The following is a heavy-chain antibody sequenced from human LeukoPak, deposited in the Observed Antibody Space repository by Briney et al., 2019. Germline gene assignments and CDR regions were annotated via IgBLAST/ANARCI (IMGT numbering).Heavy chain of an antibody. J-gene: IGHJ4*02. CDR3: ARDIRYYYDSSAEYYFDY. Sequence: PGGSLRLSCAASGFTFSSYAMHWVRQAPGKGLEWVAVISYDGSNKYYADSVKGRFTISRDNSKNTLYLQMDSLRAEDTAVYYCARDIRYYYDSSAEYYFDYWGQGTLVTVSS. D-gene: IGHD3-22*01. CDR2: ISYDGSNK. CDR1: GFTFSSYA. V-gene: IGHV3-30-3*01.